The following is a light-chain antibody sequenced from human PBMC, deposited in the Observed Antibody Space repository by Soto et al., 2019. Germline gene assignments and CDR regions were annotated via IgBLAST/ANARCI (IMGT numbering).Light chain of an antibody. V-gene: IGLV2-14*03. J-gene: IGLJ2*01. Sequence: QSALTQPASVSGSPGQSITISCTGTSSDVGRYNYVSWYQQHPGKAPKLIIYDVSDRPSGVPSRFSDSKSVNTASLTISGLQAEDEADYYCSSYASSSDLLFGGGTKLTVL. CDR2: DVS. CDR1: SSDVGRYNY. CDR3: SSYASSSDLL.